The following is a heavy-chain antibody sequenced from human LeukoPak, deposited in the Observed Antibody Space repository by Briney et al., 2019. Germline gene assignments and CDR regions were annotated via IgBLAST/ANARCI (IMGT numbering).Heavy chain of an antibody. D-gene: IGHD2-2*01. CDR3: ARQKCTSASCLTKNAFDI. CDR1: GGSISSSSYY. V-gene: IGHV4-39*07. Sequence: SETLSLTCTVSGGSISSSSYYWGWIRQPPGKGLEWIGSIYYSGSTYYNPSLKSRVTISVDTSKNKFSLKLSSVTAADTAVYYCARQKCTSASCLTKNAFDIWGQGTMVTVSS. CDR2: IYYSGST. J-gene: IGHJ3*02.